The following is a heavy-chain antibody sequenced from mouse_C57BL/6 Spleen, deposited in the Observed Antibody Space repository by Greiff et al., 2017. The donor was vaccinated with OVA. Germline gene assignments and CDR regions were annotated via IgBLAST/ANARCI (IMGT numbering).Heavy chain of an antibody. D-gene: IGHD2-4*01. CDR1: GFTFSDYY. V-gene: IGHV5-16*01. Sequence: EVQLVESEGGLVQPGSSMKLSCTASGFTFSDYYMAWVRQVPEKGLEWVANINYDGSSTYYLDSLKSRFIISRDNAKNILYLQMSSLKSEDTATYYCARDGDDYGAMDYWGQGTSVTVSS. CDR2: INYDGSST. J-gene: IGHJ4*01. CDR3: ARDGDDYGAMDY.